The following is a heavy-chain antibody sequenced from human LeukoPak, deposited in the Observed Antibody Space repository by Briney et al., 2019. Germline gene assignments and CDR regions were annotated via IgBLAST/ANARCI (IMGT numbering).Heavy chain of an antibody. CDR1: GGSISSSNW. D-gene: IGHD2-2*01. Sequence: SETQSLTCGVSGGSISSSNWWSWVRQSPGQGLEWIGEISLTGRTNYNPSLNGRVTMLLDESSNHRSLHLTSVTAADTAIYYCSRESRALRPFGYWGQGKLVIVSS. J-gene: IGHJ4*02. V-gene: IGHV4-4*02. CDR3: SRESRALRPFGY. CDR2: ISLTGRT.